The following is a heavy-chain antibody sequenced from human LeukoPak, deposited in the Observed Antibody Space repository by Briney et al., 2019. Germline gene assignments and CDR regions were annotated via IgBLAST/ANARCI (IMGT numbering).Heavy chain of an antibody. D-gene: IGHD6-13*01. V-gene: IGHV4-59*12. CDR3: ARGRKGGLYSSSWFREDY. CDR1: GGSINNYY. CDR2: IYYTGST. J-gene: IGHJ4*02. Sequence: PSETLSLTCTVSGGSINNYYWSWVRQPPGAGLEWLAYIYYTGSTNYNPSLKTRLTISVDTSKNQFSLKLSSVTAADTAVYYCARGRKGGLYSSSWFREDYWGQGTLVTVSS.